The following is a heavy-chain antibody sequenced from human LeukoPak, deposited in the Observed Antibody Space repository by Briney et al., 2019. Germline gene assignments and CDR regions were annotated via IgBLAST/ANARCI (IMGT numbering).Heavy chain of an antibody. CDR3: ATEQLPHAFDI. V-gene: IGHV3-9*01. D-gene: IGHD2-2*01. J-gene: IGHJ3*02. CDR2: ITWNSRVK. CDR1: GFTFDNFA. Sequence: GRSLRLSCAASGFTFDNFAMHWVRQAPGKGLEWVSGITWNSRVKTYTPSVKGRFTISRDNAKNTLYLQMNSLRAEDTAVYYCATEQLPHAFDIWGQGTMVTVSS.